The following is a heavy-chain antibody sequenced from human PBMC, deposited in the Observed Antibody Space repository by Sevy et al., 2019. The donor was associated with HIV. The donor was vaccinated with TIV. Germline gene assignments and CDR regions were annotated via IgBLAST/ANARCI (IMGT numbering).Heavy chain of an antibody. CDR1: GYTLTKLS. D-gene: IGHD3-10*01. J-gene: IGHJ4*02. Sequence: ASVKVSCKVSGYTLTKLSMHWVRQAPGKGLEWMGSFDPEDGETIYQQKLKGRVTMTEDTSTDTAYMELSSLRSEDTAVYYCATTKDYYADRGSPFDYWGQGTLVTVSS. V-gene: IGHV1-24*01. CDR3: ATTKDYYADRGSPFDY. CDR2: FDPEDGET.